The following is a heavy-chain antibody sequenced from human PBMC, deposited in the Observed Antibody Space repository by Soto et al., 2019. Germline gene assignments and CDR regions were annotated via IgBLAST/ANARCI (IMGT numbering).Heavy chain of an antibody. D-gene: IGHD3-10*01. Sequence: SETLSLTCTVSGGSISSYYWSWIRQPPGKGLEWIGYIYYSGSTNYNPSLKSRVTISVDTSKNQFSLKLSSVTAADTAVYYCGRDATPGYYYGSGSKYNWFDPWGQGTLVTVSS. J-gene: IGHJ5*02. V-gene: IGHV4-59*01. CDR3: GRDATPGYYYGSGSKYNWFDP. CDR2: IYYSGST. CDR1: GGSISSYY.